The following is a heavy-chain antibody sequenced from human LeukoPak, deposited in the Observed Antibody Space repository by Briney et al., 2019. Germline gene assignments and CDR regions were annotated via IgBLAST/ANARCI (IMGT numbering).Heavy chain of an antibody. CDR3: AKDRDDYGNDC. Sequence: GGPLRLSCAASGFTFSDFGMHWVRQAPGKGLEWVALIRSDGSSKYYADSVKGRFTISRDNSKNTLYLQMNSLRVEDTAVYYCAKDRDDYGNDCWGQGILVTVST. D-gene: IGHD4-11*01. J-gene: IGHJ4*02. CDR2: IRSDGSSK. CDR1: GFTFSDFG. V-gene: IGHV3-30*02.